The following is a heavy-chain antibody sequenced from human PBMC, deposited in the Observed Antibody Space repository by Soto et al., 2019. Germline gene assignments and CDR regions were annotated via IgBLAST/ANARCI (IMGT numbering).Heavy chain of an antibody. CDR3: ARDPSDIVVVPAAIALVGVDY. V-gene: IGHV1-18*01. J-gene: IGHJ4*02. CDR2: ISAYNGNT. CDR1: VYTFTRYV. Sequence: GASVKVSCKASVYTFTRYVISWVRQAPGQGLERMGWISAYNGNTNYAQKLQGRVTMTTDTSTSTAYMELRSLRSDDTAVYYCARDPSDIVVVPAAIALVGVDYWGQGTLVTVSS. D-gene: IGHD2-2*01.